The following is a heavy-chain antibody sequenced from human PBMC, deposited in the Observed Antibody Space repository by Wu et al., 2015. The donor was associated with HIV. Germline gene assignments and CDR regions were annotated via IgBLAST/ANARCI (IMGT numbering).Heavy chain of an antibody. J-gene: IGHJ4*02. CDR1: GGTFSTYG. Sequence: QVQLLQSGAEVRKPGSSVRVSCKASGGTFSTYGISWVRQAPGQGLEWMGCINPQSDDTKYAQKFQGRVTMTRDTSTNTAYMELSGLTFDDTAMYYCLTAIDGIVYWGQGPLVTVSS. D-gene: IGHD5-24*01. V-gene: IGHV1-2*02. CDR2: INPQSDDT. CDR3: LTAIDGIVY.